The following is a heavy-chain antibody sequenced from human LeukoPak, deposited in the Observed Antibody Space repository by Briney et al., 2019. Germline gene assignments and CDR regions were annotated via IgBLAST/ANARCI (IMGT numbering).Heavy chain of an antibody. Sequence: SETLSLTCTVSGGSISSSSYSWGWLRQPPGKGLEWLGTIYYSGNIYSTGSTYYNPSLESRVAISADTANNQLSLELSSVTAADTAVYYCARGKYAGSVDFWGQGTLVTVSS. CDR3: ARGKYAGSVDF. V-gene: IGHV4-39*07. CDR1: GGSISSSSYS. J-gene: IGHJ4*02. D-gene: IGHD3-10*01. CDR2: IYYSGNIYSTGST.